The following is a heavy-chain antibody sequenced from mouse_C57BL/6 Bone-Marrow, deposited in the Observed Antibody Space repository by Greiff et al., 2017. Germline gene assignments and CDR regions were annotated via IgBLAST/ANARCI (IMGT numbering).Heavy chain of an antibody. V-gene: IGHV1-55*01. CDR2: IYPGSGST. J-gene: IGHJ3*01. D-gene: IGHD2-4*01. CDR1: GYAFSSSW. CDR3: AREKENYDGWFAY. Sequence: VQLQQSGPELVKPGASVKISCKASGYAFSSSWMNWVKQRPGQGLEWIGDIYPGSGSTNYNEKFKSKATLTVDTSSSTAYMQLSSLTSEDSAVYYCAREKENYDGWFAYWGQGTLVTVSA.